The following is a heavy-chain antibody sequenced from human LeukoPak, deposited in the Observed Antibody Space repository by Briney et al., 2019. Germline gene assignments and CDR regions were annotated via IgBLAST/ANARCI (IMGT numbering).Heavy chain of an antibody. CDR2: ISGSGGST. CDR3: AKDLGHTSGMDV. D-gene: IGHD5/OR15-5a*01. J-gene: IGHJ6*04. V-gene: IGHV3-23*01. Sequence: GGSWRFSCAASGLTFSSFARSWVRKAPGEGLNWVSAISGSGGSTYYADSVKGRFTISRDNSKNTLYLQMNSLGAEDTAVYYCAKDLGHTSGMDVWGKGTTVTVSS. CDR1: GLTFSSFA.